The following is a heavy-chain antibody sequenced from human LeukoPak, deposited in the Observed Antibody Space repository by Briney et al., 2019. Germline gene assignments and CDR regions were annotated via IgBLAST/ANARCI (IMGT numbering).Heavy chain of an antibody. CDR2: INHSGST. D-gene: IGHD5-12*01. J-gene: IGHJ6*03. V-gene: IGHV4-34*01. CDR1: GGSFSGYY. CDR3: ARVSVATIRGYYYYYYYMDV. Sequence: ASETLSLTCAVYGGSFSGYYWSWIRQPPGKGLEWIGEINHSGSTNYNPSLKSRVTISVDTSKNQFSLKLSSVTAADTAVYYCARVSVATIRGYYYYYYYMDVWGKGTTVTVSS.